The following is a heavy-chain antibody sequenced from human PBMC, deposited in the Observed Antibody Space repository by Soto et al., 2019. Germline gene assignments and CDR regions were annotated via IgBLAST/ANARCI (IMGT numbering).Heavy chain of an antibody. J-gene: IGHJ4*02. CDR2: IKSKTDGGTT. V-gene: IGHV3-15*01. CDR1: GFTFSNAW. CDR3: TTSPRKSIAAAGRSFDY. D-gene: IGHD6-13*01. Sequence: PGGSLRLSCAASGFTFSNAWMSWVRQAPGKGLEWVGRIKSKTDGGTTDYAAPVKGRFTISRDDSKNTLYLQMNSLKTEDTAVYYCTTSPRKSIAAAGRSFDYWGQGTLVTVSS.